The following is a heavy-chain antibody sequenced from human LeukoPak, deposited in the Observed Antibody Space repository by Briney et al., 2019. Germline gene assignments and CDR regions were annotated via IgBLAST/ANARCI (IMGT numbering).Heavy chain of an antibody. CDR3: ERAVAGTDDIDS. J-gene: IGHJ4*02. CDR2: IGSGGDT. V-gene: IGHV3-13*01. D-gene: IGHD6-19*01. CDR1: GFSFSSYD. Sequence: GGSLRLSCAGSGFSFSSYDMLWVRQATGKGLEWVSAIGSGGDTYYAGSVKGRFTISRESAKNSFYLQMNSLSAGDTAVSFCERAVAGTDDIDSWGQGTLVTVSS.